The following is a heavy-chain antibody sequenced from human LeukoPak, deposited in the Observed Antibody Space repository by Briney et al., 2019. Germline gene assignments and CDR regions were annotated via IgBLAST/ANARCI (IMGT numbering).Heavy chain of an antibody. CDR1: GGTFSSYA. Sequence: SVTVSCKASGGTFSSYAISWVRQAPGQGLEWMGGIIPIFGTANYAQKFQGRVTITADESTSTAYMELSSLRSEDTAVYYCAKVGDTTTGAFDYWGQGTLVTVSS. CDR2: IIPIFGTA. J-gene: IGHJ4*02. V-gene: IGHV1-69*13. CDR3: AKVGDTTTGAFDY. D-gene: IGHD1-26*01.